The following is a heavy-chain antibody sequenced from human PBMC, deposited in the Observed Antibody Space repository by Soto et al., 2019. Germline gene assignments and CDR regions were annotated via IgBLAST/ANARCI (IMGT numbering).Heavy chain of an antibody. Sequence: SVKVSCKASGGTFSSYAISWVRQAPGQGLEWMGGIIPIFGTANYAQKFQGRVTITADESTSTAYMELSSLRSEDTAVYYCARDARAYDYVWGSYHTLDYWGQGTLVTVSS. J-gene: IGHJ4*02. CDR1: GGTFSSYA. CDR2: IIPIFGTA. D-gene: IGHD3-16*02. CDR3: ARDARAYDYVWGSYHTLDY. V-gene: IGHV1-69*13.